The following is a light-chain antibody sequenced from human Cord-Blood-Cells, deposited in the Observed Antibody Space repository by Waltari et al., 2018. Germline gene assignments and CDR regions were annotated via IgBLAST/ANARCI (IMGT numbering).Light chain of an antibody. Sequence: SAELAQPLSLSSSPGQTASNTCSGAELGDTYACWYQQKPGQSPVLVIYQDSKRPSGIPERFSGSNSGNTATLTISGTQAMDEADYYCQAWDSSTVVFGGGTKLTVL. V-gene: IGLV3-1*01. CDR3: QAWDSSTVV. J-gene: IGLJ2*01. CDR1: ELGDTY. CDR2: QDS.